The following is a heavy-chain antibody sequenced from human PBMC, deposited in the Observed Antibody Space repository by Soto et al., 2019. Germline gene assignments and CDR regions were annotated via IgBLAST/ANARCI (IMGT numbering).Heavy chain of an antibody. CDR3: AKGGGIAVAGTGLDHYYGMDV. CDR2: ISGSGGST. Sequence: GGSLRLSCAASGFTFSSYAMSWVRQAPGKGLEWVSAISGSGGSTYYADSVKGRFTISRDNSKNTLYLQMNSLRAEDTAVYYCAKGGGIAVAGTGLDHYYGMDVWGQGTTVTVSS. CDR1: GFTFSSYA. D-gene: IGHD6-19*01. J-gene: IGHJ6*02. V-gene: IGHV3-23*01.